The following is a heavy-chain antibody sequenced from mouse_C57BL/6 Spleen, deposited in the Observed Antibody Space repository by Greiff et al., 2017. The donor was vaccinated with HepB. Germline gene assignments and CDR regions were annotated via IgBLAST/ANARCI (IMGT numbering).Heavy chain of an antibody. Sequence: QVQLQQSGAELVRPGASVTLSCKASGYTFTDYEMHWVKQTPVHGLEWIGAIDPETGGTAYNQKFKGKAILTADKSSSTAYMELRSLTSEDSAVYYCTRPHTVETAWFAYWGQGTLVTVSA. CDR1: GYTFTDYE. CDR2: IDPETGGT. J-gene: IGHJ3*01. V-gene: IGHV1-15*01. CDR3: TRPHTVETAWFAY. D-gene: IGHD1-1*01.